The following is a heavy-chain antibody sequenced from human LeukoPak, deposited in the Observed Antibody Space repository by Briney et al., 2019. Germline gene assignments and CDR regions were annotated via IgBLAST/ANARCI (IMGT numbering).Heavy chain of an antibody. V-gene: IGHV3-30-3*01. J-gene: IGHJ4*02. Sequence: PGRSLRLSCAASGFPFSSYAMHWVRQAPGEGLEWLSFISYDGNIRYFADSVKGRFTISRDNAKNMVYLQMNTLRAEDTAVYYCARDYSQNYCIDYWGQGTLVTVSS. CDR3: ARDYSQNYCIDY. D-gene: IGHD1-26*01. CDR2: ISYDGNIR. CDR1: GFPFSSYA.